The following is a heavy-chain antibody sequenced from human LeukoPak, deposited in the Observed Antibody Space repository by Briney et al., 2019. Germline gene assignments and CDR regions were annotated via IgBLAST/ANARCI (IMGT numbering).Heavy chain of an antibody. CDR1: GFTFSDYY. Sequence: GGSLRLSCAASGFTFSDYYMSWIRQAPGKGLEWVSYISSSGSFIYYADSVKGRFTISRDNAKNSLYLQMNSLRAEDTAVYYCARETHYDSSGYHNDYWGQGTLVTVSS. CDR3: ARETHYDSSGYHNDY. D-gene: IGHD3-22*01. CDR2: ISSSGSFI. J-gene: IGHJ4*02. V-gene: IGHV3-11*04.